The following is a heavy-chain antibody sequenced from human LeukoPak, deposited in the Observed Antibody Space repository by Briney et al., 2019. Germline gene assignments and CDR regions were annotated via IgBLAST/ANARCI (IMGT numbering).Heavy chain of an antibody. Sequence: PSETLSLTCTVSGYSISSGYYWGWIRQPPGKGLEWIGSIYHSGSTYYNPSLKSRVTISVDTSKNQFSLKLSSVTAADTAVYYCARDRTQSAFDIWGQGTMVTVSS. CDR3: ARDRTQSAFDI. CDR1: GYSISSGYY. CDR2: IYHSGST. D-gene: IGHD1-14*01. J-gene: IGHJ3*02. V-gene: IGHV4-38-2*02.